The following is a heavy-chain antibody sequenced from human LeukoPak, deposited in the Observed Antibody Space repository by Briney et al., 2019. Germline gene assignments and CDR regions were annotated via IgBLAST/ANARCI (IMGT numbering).Heavy chain of an antibody. V-gene: IGHV4-34*01. Sequence: SETLSLTCAVYGGSFSGYYWSRIRQPPGKGLEWIGEINHSGSTNYNPSLKSRVTISVDTSKNQFSLKLSSVTAADTAVYYCAREFMPYRVGIDAFDIWGQGTMVTVSS. CDR3: AREFMPYRVGIDAFDI. CDR1: GGSFSGYY. CDR2: INHSGST. J-gene: IGHJ3*02. D-gene: IGHD1-1*01.